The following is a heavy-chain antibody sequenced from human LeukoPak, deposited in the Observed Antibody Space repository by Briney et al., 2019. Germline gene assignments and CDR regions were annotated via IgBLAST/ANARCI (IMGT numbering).Heavy chain of an antibody. Sequence: GRSLRLSCAASGFTFSSYAMHWVRQAPGKGLEWVAVISYDGSNKYYADSVKGRFTISRDSSKNTLYLQMNSLRAEDTAVYYCARGGGSGSYYAPWYFDYWGQGSLVTVSS. CDR2: ISYDGSNK. D-gene: IGHD3-10*01. J-gene: IGHJ4*02. CDR3: ARGGGSGSYYAPWYFDY. CDR1: GFTFSSYA. V-gene: IGHV3-30*14.